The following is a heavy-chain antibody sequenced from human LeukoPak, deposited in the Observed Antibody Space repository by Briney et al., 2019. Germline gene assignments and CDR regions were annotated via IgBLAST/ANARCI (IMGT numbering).Heavy chain of an antibody. CDR3: ARRLWFGEFPDY. V-gene: IGHV3-53*01. D-gene: IGHD3-10*01. CDR1: GFTVSSNY. J-gene: IGHJ4*02. Sequence: GGSLRLSCAASGFTVSSNYMSWVRQAPGKGLEWVSVIYSGGSTYYADSVKGRFTISRDSSKNTLYLQMNSLRAEDTAVYYCARRLWFGEFPDYWGQGTLVTVSS. CDR2: IYSGGST.